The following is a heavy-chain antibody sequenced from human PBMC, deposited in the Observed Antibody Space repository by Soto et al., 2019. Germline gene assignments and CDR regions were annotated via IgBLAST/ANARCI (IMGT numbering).Heavy chain of an antibody. Sequence: EVQLVESGGGLVKPGGSLRLSCAASGFTFSSYSMNWVRQAPGKGLEWVSYISSSSSYIYYADSVKGRFTISRDNAKNSLYLQMNSLRAEDTAVYYCASYPHDAFDIWGQGTMVTVSS. CDR1: GFTFSSYS. CDR3: ASYPHDAFDI. CDR2: ISSSSSYI. V-gene: IGHV3-21*01. J-gene: IGHJ3*02.